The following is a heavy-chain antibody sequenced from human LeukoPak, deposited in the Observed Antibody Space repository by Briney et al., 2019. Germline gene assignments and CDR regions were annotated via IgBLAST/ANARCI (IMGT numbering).Heavy chain of an antibody. CDR3: ARDDVAWNDVHWFDP. Sequence: GGSLRLSCAASGFTFSYYTMSWVCQAPGKGLEWVSSISSTGSSIYYADSVKGRFTISRDNAKNSLYLQMSSLRVEDTAVYYCARDDVAWNDVHWFDPWGQGTLVTVSS. D-gene: IGHD1-1*01. CDR1: GFTFSYYT. V-gene: IGHV3-21*01. CDR2: ISSTGSSI. J-gene: IGHJ5*02.